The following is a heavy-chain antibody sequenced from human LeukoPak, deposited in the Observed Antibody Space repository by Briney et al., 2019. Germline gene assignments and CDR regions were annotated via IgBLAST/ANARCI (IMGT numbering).Heavy chain of an antibody. J-gene: IGHJ4*02. Sequence: PGGSLRLSCAASGFTFSSYEMNWVRQAPGKGLEWVSYISSSGGTMYYADSVKGRFTISRDNAKNSLYLQMNSLTAEDNAVYYCATDHLGGSSWLLFDYWGQGTLVTVSS. D-gene: IGHD6-13*01. V-gene: IGHV3-48*03. CDR2: ISSSGGTM. CDR3: ATDHLGGSSWLLFDY. CDR1: GFTFSSYE.